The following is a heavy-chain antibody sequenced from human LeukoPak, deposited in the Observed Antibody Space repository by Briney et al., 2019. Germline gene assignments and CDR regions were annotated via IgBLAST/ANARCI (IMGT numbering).Heavy chain of an antibody. CDR1: GYTFTSYG. CDR2: ISAYNGNT. CDR3: ARDGTSTDDY. D-gene: IGHD2-2*01. J-gene: IGHJ4*02. Sequence: ASVKVSCKASGYTFTSYGISWVRQAPGQGLEWMGWISAYNGNTNYAQKFQGRLTVTTDSSTSTAYMELRNLRSDDTAVYYCARDGTSTDDYWGQGTLVTVSS. V-gene: IGHV1-18*01.